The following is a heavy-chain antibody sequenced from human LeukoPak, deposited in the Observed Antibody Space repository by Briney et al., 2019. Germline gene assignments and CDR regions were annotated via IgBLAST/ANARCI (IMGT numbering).Heavy chain of an antibody. V-gene: IGHV3-48*04. J-gene: IGHJ3*02. CDR1: GFTFSRNA. CDR3: ARADPNYNYYDSSGYPGGAFDI. Sequence: GGSLRLSCAASGFTFSRNAMAWVRQAPGKGLEWVSYISSSGSTIYYADSVKGRFTISRDNAKNSLYLQMNSLRAEGTAVYYCARADPNYNYYDSSGYPGGAFDIWGQGTMVTVSS. CDR2: ISSSGSTI. D-gene: IGHD3-22*01.